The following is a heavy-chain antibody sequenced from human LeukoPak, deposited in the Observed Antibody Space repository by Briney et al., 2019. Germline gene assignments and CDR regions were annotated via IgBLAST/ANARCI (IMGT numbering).Heavy chain of an antibody. CDR3: ARAGIAAAGTLIYYYYMDV. Sequence: GASVKVSCKASGYTFTSYDINWVRQATGQGLEWMGWMNPNSGNTGYAQKFQGRVTMTRNTSISTAYMELSSLRSEDTAVYYCARAGIAAAGTLIYYYYMDVWGKGTTVTISS. J-gene: IGHJ6*03. CDR2: MNPNSGNT. D-gene: IGHD6-13*01. CDR1: GYTFTSYD. V-gene: IGHV1-8*01.